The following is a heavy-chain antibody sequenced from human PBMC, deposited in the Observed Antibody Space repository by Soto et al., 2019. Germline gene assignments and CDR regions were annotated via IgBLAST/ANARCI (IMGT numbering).Heavy chain of an antibody. J-gene: IGHJ4*02. V-gene: IGHV4-61*01. CDR2: IFNSETT. D-gene: IGHD5-18*01. CDR3: ARGRGYGYGIDY. Sequence: QVHLQESGPGLVKPSETLSLTCTVSGASVSTGPSYWSWIRQPPGKSLESIAYIFNSETTYYNPSLRSRVTISVDKSSNQFSLKLSSVTSADTGVYYCARGRGYGYGIDYWGQGTLVSVSS. CDR1: GASVSTGPSY.